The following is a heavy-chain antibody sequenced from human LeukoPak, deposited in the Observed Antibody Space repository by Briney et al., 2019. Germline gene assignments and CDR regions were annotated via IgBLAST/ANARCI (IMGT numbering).Heavy chain of an antibody. V-gene: IGHV4-31*03. D-gene: IGHD5-18*01. Sequence: SETLSLTCTVSGGSISSGGYYWSWIRQHPGKGLEWIGYIYYSGSTYYNPSLKSRVTISVDTSKNQFSLKLSSVTAADTALYYCARDSPRGYEDYWGQGTLVTVSS. J-gene: IGHJ4*02. CDR3: ARDSPRGYEDY. CDR1: GGSISSGGYY. CDR2: IYYSGST.